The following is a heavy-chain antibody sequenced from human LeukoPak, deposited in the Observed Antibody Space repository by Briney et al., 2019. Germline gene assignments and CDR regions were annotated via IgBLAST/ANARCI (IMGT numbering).Heavy chain of an antibody. Sequence: GRSLRLSCAASGFTFSSYAMHWVRQAPGKGLEWVAVISYDGSNKYYADSVKGRFTISRDNSKNTLYLQMNSLRAEGTAVYYCARSNLGQLDYWGQGTLVTVSS. CDR1: GFTFSSYA. D-gene: IGHD1-14*01. J-gene: IGHJ4*02. V-gene: IGHV3-30*04. CDR2: ISYDGSNK. CDR3: ARSNLGQLDY.